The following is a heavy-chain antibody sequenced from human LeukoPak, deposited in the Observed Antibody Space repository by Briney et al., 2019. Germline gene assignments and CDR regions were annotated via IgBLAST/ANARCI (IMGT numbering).Heavy chain of an antibody. CDR2: MSFSGST. Sequence: SETLSLTCAVYGGSFSGYYWGWIRQPRGKGLEWIGSMSFSGSTYYNPSLKSRVTISVDKSKNQFSLNLSSVTAADTAVYYSARFSGSYFDYWGQGTLVTASS. V-gene: IGHV4-39*01. CDR3: ARFSGSYFDY. J-gene: IGHJ4*03. CDR1: GGSFSGYY. D-gene: IGHD1-26*01.